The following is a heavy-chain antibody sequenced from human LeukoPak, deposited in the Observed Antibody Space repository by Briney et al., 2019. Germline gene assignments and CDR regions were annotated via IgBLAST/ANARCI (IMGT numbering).Heavy chain of an antibody. V-gene: IGHV3-48*01. CDR3: VRDYYNSAGYYTGDY. CDR1: GFTFSSYA. D-gene: IGHD3-22*01. Sequence: PGGSLRLSCAASGFTFSSYAMSWVRQAPGKGLEWISYISGDSGTTYYADSVKGRFTISRDNAKNSLYLQMHSLRAEDTAVYYCVRDYYNSAGYYTGDYWGQGALVTVSS. CDR2: ISGDSGTT. J-gene: IGHJ4*02.